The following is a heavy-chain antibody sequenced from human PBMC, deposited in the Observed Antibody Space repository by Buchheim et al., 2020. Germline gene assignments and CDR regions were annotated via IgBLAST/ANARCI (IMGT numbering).Heavy chain of an antibody. CDR1: GGSFSGYY. D-gene: IGHD6-13*01. V-gene: IGHV4-34*01. J-gene: IGHJ6*02. CDR2: INHSGST. CDR3: ARSRAAAAALYYYYYGMDV. Sequence: QVQLQQWGAGLLKPSETLSLTCAVYGGSFSGYYWGWIRQPPGKGLEWIGEINHSGSTNYNPSLKSRVTISVDTSKNQFSLQLISVTAAATAVYYCARSRAAAAALYYYYYGMDVWGQGTT.